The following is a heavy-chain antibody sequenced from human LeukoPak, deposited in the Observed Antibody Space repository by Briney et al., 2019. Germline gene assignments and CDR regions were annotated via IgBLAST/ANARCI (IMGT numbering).Heavy chain of an antibody. J-gene: IGHJ6*03. Sequence: SETLSLTCTVSGGSISSYYRSWIRQPPGKGLEWIGYIYYSGSTNYNPSLKSRVTISVDTSKNQFSLKLSSVTAADTAVYYCARVRVVVHYYYYYMDVWGKGTTVTVSS. V-gene: IGHV4-59*01. CDR1: GGSISSYY. D-gene: IGHD2-2*01. CDR2: IYYSGST. CDR3: ARVRVVVHYYYYYMDV.